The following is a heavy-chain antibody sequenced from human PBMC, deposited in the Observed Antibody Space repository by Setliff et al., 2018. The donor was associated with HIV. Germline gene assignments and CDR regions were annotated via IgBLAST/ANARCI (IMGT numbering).Heavy chain of an antibody. V-gene: IGHV3-23*01. D-gene: IGHD6-13*01. J-gene: IGHJ4*02. CDR2: SSGSGGST. CDR1: GFTFSRYA. CDR3: AKAGYSSSWYESLYGY. Sequence: GESLRLSCAASGFTFSRYAMSWVRQAPGKGLEWVSASSGSGGSTYYADSVKGRFTISRDNSKNTLYLQMNSLRAEDTAVYYCAKAGYSSSWYESLYGYWGQGTLVTVSS.